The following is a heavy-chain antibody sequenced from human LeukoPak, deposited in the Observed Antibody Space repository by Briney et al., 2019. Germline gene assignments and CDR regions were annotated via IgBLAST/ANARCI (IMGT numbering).Heavy chain of an antibody. Sequence: SETLSLTCAVYGGSFSGYYWSWIRQPPGKGLEWIGDINHSGSTNYNPSLKSRVTISVDTSKNQFSLKLSSVTAADTAVYYCARGIVVVPAAILSGYYYMDVWGKGTTVTVSS. CDR3: ARGIVVVPAAILSGYYYMDV. CDR1: GGSFSGYY. V-gene: IGHV4-34*01. CDR2: INHSGST. J-gene: IGHJ6*03. D-gene: IGHD2-2*02.